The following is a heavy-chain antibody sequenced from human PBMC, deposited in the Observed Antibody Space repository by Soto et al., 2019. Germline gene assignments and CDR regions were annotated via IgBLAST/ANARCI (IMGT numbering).Heavy chain of an antibody. CDR3: ARNRLPNRILTGYSYYYGMDV. V-gene: IGHV3-30-3*01. Sequence: GGSLRLSCAASGFTFSSYAMHWVRQAPGKGLEWVAVISYDGSNKYYADSVKGRFTISRDNSKNTLYLQMNSLRAEDTAVYYCARNRLPNRILTGYSYYYGMDVWGQGTTVTVSS. J-gene: IGHJ6*02. CDR1: GFTFSSYA. D-gene: IGHD3-9*01. CDR2: ISYDGSNK.